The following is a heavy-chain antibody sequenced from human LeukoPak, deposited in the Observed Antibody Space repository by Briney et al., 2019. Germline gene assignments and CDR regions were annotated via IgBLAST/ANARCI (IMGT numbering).Heavy chain of an antibody. V-gene: IGHV3-23*01. J-gene: IGHJ4*02. CDR2: ISGSGGST. CDR3: ARDYYDSSGYFDY. Sequence: GGSLRLSCAASGFTFSSYAMSWVRQAPGKGLEWVSAISGSGGSTFYADSVKGRFTMSRDNSKNTLYLQMNSLRAEDTAVYYCARDYYDSSGYFDYWGQGTLVTVSS. CDR1: GFTFSSYA. D-gene: IGHD3-22*01.